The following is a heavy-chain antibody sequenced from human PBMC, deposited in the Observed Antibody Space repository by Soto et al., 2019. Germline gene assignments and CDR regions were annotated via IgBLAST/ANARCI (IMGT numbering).Heavy chain of an antibody. CDR3: ARGVHHSSTFDY. J-gene: IGHJ4*02. CDR2: TRNKANSYTT. V-gene: IGHV3-72*01. Sequence: PGGSLRLSCAASGFTFSDHYMDWARQAPGKGLEWVGRTRNKANSYTTEYAASVKGRFTISRDDSKNSLYLQMNSLKTEHSAVYYCARGVHHSSTFDYWGQGTLVTVSS. D-gene: IGHD6-13*01. CDR1: GFTFSDHY.